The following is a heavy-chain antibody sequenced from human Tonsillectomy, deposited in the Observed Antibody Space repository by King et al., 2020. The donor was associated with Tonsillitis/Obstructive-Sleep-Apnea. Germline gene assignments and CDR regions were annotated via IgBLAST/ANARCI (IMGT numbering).Heavy chain of an antibody. J-gene: IGHJ6*04. Sequence: VQLVESGGGLVRPGGSLRVSCAASGFTFSSYWMHWVRQAPGKGLGWVSRINSDGSSTSYADSVKGRFTISRDNATNTLYLQMNSLRAEDTAVYYCARARDYKGMDVWGKGTTVTVSS. V-gene: IGHV3-74*01. CDR2: INSDGSST. CDR3: ARARDYKGMDV. CDR1: GFTFSSYW.